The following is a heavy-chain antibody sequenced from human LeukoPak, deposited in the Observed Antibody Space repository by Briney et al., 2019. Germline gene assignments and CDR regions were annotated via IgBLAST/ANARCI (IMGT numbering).Heavy chain of an antibody. CDR3: ARVGETNLWFVEYLGGAFDI. J-gene: IGHJ3*02. CDR2: ITWNGGST. CDR1: GFTFGDYV. V-gene: IGHV3-20*04. Sequence: GGSLRFSCAAAGFTFGDYVMSWVREAPGEGLGWVSGITWNGGSTGYADSVKGRFTTSGDNAKNSLYLQMNGLRAEDTALYYCARVGETNLWFVEYLGGAFDIWAQGTMVSVSS. D-gene: IGHD3-10*01.